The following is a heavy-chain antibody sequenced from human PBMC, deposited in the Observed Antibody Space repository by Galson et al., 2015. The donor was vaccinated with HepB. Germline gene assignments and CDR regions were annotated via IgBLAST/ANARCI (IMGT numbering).Heavy chain of an antibody. J-gene: IGHJ3*02. Sequence: SLRLSCAASGFTLSSYAMHWVRQAPGKGLEWVAVIWYDGGNKNYADSVKGRFTISRDNSKNTLYLQMNSLRAEDTAVYYCANFGIRVLYNAFDIWGQGTMVTVSS. CDR3: ANFGIRVLYNAFDI. CDR1: GFTLSSYA. D-gene: IGHD2-8*01. CDR2: IWYDGGNK. V-gene: IGHV3-33*06.